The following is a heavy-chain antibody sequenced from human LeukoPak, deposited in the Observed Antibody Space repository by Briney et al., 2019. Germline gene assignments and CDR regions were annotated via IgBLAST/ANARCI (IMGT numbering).Heavy chain of an antibody. Sequence: TGGSLRLSCAASGFTFSSYSMNWVRQAPGKGLEWVSSISSSSSYIYYADSVKGRFTISRDNAKNPLYLQMNSLRAEDTAVYYCARDYYDSSGYYHFDYWGQGTLVTVSS. CDR3: ARDYYDSSGYYHFDY. J-gene: IGHJ4*02. D-gene: IGHD3-22*01. V-gene: IGHV3-21*01. CDR1: GFTFSSYS. CDR2: ISSSSSYI.